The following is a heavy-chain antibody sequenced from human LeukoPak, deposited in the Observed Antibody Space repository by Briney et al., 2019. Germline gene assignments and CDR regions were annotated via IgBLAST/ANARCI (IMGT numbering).Heavy chain of an antibody. J-gene: IGHJ5*02. CDR1: GGSIRCRSYY. CDR2: IYYSGST. D-gene: IGHD3-3*01. CDR3: ARHTLRITTPNWFDP. Sequence: SSETLSLTCTVSGGSIRCRSYYWGWTRQPPGKGLEWIGSIYYSGSTYYNPSLKSRVTISVDTSKNQFSLKLNSVTAAETAVYYCARHTLRITTPNWFDPWGQGTLVTVSS. V-gene: IGHV4-39*01.